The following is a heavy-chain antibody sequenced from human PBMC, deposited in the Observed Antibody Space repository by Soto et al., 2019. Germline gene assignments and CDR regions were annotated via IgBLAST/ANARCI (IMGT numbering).Heavy chain of an antibody. D-gene: IGHD1-26*01. CDR1: GGTFSSYA. J-gene: IGHJ6*02. CDR3: ARCGWTYFDDYYYTVWTS. V-gene: IGHV1-69*01. Sequence: QVQLVQSGAEVKKPGSSVKVSCKASGGTFSSYAISWVRQAPGQGLEWMGGIIPIFGTANYAQKFQGRVTITADESTSTAYMELSSLRSEDTAVYYCARCGWTYFDDYYYTVWTSGAKGPRSPSP. CDR2: IIPIFGTA.